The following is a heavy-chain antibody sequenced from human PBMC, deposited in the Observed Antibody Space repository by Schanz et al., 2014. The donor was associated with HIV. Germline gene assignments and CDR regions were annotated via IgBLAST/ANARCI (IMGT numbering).Heavy chain of an antibody. J-gene: IGHJ6*02. D-gene: IGHD1-26*01. CDR1: GFTFSSYA. CDR3: ARGLGPYYYYYGMDV. CDR2: ISYDGSNK. Sequence: QVQLGESGGGVVQPGRSLRLSCAASGFTFSSYAMHWVRQAPGKGLGWGAVISYDGSNKNYAGSVKGRFTISRDKSKNTLYLQMNSLRAEDTAVYYCARGLGPYYYYYGMDVWGQGTTVTVSS. V-gene: IGHV3-30-3*01.